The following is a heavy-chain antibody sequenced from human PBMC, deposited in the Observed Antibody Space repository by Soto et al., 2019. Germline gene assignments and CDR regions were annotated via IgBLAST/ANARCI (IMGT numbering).Heavy chain of an antibody. J-gene: IGHJ6*02. Sequence: SQTLSLTCXISGDSVSSNSAAWNWIRQSPSRGLEWLGRTYYRSKWYNDYAVSVKSRITINPDTSKNQFSLQLNSVTPEDTAVYYCARDPQAARHYYYGMDVWGQGTTVTVSS. CDR3: ARDPQAARHYYYGMDV. D-gene: IGHD6-6*01. CDR1: GDSVSSNSAA. CDR2: TYYRSKWYN. V-gene: IGHV6-1*01.